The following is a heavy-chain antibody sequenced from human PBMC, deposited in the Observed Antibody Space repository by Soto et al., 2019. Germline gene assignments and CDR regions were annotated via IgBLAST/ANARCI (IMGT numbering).Heavy chain of an antibody. J-gene: IGHJ4*02. V-gene: IGHV1-69*19. CDR1: GGTFNPYA. Sequence: QVQLVQSGAEMKKPGSSLKVSCQSSGGTFNPYAMNWVRQATGQGPEWMGDISPMFGAANYAPKIQGRVTSTADESTGTSYRQLSSLTAEDTALYFCAREVQVHTPAFVYWGQGTLVTVSS. D-gene: IGHD3-10*01. CDR2: ISPMFGAA. CDR3: AREVQVHTPAFVY.